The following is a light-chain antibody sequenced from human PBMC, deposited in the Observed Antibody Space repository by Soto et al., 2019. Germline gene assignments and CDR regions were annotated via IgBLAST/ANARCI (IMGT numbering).Light chain of an antibody. CDR2: DAS. Sequence: DLQMTQSPSTLSAPVGDRVTITCRASQSISSWLAWYQQKPGKAPKLLIYDASSLESGVPSRFSGSGSGTEFTLTISSLQPDDFATYYCQQYNSYSPTFGQGSKVDIK. V-gene: IGKV1-5*01. CDR3: QQYNSYSPT. J-gene: IGKJ1*01. CDR1: QSISSW.